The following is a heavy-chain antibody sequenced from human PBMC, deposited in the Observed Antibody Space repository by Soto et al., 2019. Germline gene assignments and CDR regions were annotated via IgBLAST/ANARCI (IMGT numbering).Heavy chain of an antibody. V-gene: IGHV4-38-2*02. D-gene: IGHD5-12*01. J-gene: IGHJ4*02. CDR2: MYHDGNT. CDR3: ARESYSGYHRYDY. Sequence: SETLSLTCAVSGYSISSGCFWGCIRQPPGKGLEWIANMYHDGNTHYNPSLKSRVTMSVDTSKNQFSLKLNSVTAADTAVYYCARESYSGYHRYDYWGQGILVTVSS. CDR1: GYSISSGCF.